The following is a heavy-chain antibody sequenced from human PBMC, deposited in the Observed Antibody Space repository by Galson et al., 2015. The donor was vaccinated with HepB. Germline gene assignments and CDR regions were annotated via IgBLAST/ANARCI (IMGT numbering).Heavy chain of an antibody. D-gene: IGHD3-22*01. CDR2: FGGITGGT. CDR3: VKRSSRGTYDSDA. Sequence: SLRLSCATSGFTFSTYAMSWVRQSPGKGLEWVSFGGITGGTYYAASVKSRCTISRYNNQRTLYLQMDSLRIEDTALDYCVKRSSRGTYDSDAWGLGILVTASS. CDR1: GFTFSTYA. V-gene: IGHV3-23*01. J-gene: IGHJ5*02.